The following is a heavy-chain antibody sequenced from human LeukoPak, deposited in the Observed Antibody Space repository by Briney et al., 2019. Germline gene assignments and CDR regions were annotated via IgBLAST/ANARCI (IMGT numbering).Heavy chain of an antibody. Sequence: PRGSLRLSCAASGFXFSSYGMHWVRQAPGKGLEWLAVISYDGTYKYYPDSVKGRFTISRDNSKSTLFLQVNSLRPEDTAVYYCAKDLMHHAILTGYYLGYSDYWGPGTVVAVSS. V-gene: IGHV3-30*18. CDR1: GFXFSSYG. CDR2: ISYDGTYK. D-gene: IGHD3-9*01. J-gene: IGHJ4*02. CDR3: AKDLMHHAILTGYYLGYSDY.